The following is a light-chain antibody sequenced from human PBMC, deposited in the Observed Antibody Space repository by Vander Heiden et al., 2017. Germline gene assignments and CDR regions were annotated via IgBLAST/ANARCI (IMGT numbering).Light chain of an antibody. CDR3: QQRSNWPGYT. CDR2: DAS. J-gene: IGKJ2*01. Sequence: EIVLTQSPATLSLSPGERATLSCRASQSVSSCLAWYQQKPGQAPRLLIYDASNRATGIPARFSGSGSGTDFTLTISSLEPEDFAVYYCQQRSNWPGYTFGQGTKLEIK. CDR1: QSVSSC. V-gene: IGKV3-11*01.